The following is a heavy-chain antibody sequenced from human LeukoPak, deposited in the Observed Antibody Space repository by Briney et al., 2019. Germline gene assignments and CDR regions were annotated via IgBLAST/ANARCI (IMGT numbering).Heavy chain of an antibody. Sequence: SGPTLVNPTQTLTLTCTFSGFSLSTSGVGVGWIRQPPGKALKWLALIYWDDDKRYSPSLKSRLTITKDTSKNQVVLTMTNMDPVDTATYYCAHRTGTTFLFDYWGQGTLVTVSS. V-gene: IGHV2-5*02. J-gene: IGHJ4*02. CDR2: IYWDDDK. CDR1: GFSLSTSGVG. CDR3: AHRTGTTFLFDY. D-gene: IGHD1-1*01.